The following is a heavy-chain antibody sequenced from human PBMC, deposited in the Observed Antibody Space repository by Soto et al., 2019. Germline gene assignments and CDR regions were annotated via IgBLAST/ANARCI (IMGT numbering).Heavy chain of an antibody. D-gene: IGHD6-13*01. CDR1: GCPISGCGYY. V-gene: IGHV4-31*03. J-gene: IGHJ3*02. Sequence: PSETLSLTCTVSGCPISGCGYYWIWIRQHPGKGLEWIGYIYYSGITYHNPSLKSRVIISVDTSKNQFSLKVSSVTAADTAVYYCASRIAAAGRDAFDIWGQGTMVTVSS. CDR2: IYYSGIT. CDR3: ASRIAAAGRDAFDI.